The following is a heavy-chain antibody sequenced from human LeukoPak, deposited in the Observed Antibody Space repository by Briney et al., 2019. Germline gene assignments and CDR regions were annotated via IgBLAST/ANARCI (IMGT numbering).Heavy chain of an antibody. V-gene: IGHV3-7*03. CDR3: ARKGYCGGDCYSDFDY. D-gene: IGHD2-21*02. CDR2: IKQDGSEK. J-gene: IGHJ4*02. CDR1: GFTFSSYW. Sequence: GGSLRLSCAASGFTFSSYWMSWVRQAPGKGLEWVANIKQDGSEKYYVDSVKGRFTISRDNAKHSLYLQMNSLRAEDTAVYYCARKGYCGGDCYSDFDYWGQGTLVTVSS.